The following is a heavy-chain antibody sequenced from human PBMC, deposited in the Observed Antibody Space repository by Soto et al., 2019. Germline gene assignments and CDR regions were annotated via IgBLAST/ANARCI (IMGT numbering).Heavy chain of an antibody. CDR1: GDIFTTYA. CDR2: IKPAIGSA. CDR3: ARGLLVGHETVDY. J-gene: IGHJ4*02. V-gene: IGHV1-69*01. D-gene: IGHD1-26*01. Sequence: QVQVVQSGAEVKEPGSSVKVSCKASGDIFTTYAINWVRQAPGQGLVWMGGIKPAIGSANYAPTFQGRLTITADDLTAKAYMDLTSLTSEDTAVYYCARGLLVGHETVDYWGQGTLVTVSS.